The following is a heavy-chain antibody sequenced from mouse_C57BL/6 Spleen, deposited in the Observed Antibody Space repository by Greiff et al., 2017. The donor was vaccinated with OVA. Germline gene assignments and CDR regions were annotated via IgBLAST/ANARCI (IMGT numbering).Heavy chain of an antibody. Sequence: EVKLMESGPGLVKPSQSLSLTCSVTGYSITSGYYWNWIRQFPGNKLEWMGYISYDGSNNYNPSLKNRISITRDTSKNQFFLKLNSVTTEDTATYYCAREGGYDRDYYAMDYWGQGTSVTVSS. CDR2: ISYDGSN. CDR1: GYSITSGYY. J-gene: IGHJ4*01. D-gene: IGHD2-2*01. CDR3: AREGGYDRDYYAMDY. V-gene: IGHV3-6*01.